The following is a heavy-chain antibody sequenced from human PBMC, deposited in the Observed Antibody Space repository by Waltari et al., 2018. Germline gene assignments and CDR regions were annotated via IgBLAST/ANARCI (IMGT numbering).Heavy chain of an antibody. J-gene: IGHJ3*02. Sequence: QVQLQESGPGLVKPSETLSLTCAVSGYSISSGYYWGWIRQPPGKGLEWIGSIYHSGSTYYNPSLKSRVTISVDTSKNQYSLKLSSVTAADTAVYYCARQSGLDAFDIWGQGTMVTVSS. CDR2: IYHSGST. CDR3: ARQSGLDAFDI. V-gene: IGHV4-38-2*01. CDR1: GYSISSGYY. D-gene: IGHD6-25*01.